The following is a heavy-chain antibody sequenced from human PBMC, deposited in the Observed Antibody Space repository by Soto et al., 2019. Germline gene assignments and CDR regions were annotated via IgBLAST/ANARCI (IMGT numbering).Heavy chain of an antibody. Sequence: PAETLSLTCTVTVGSXSSYYWSWIRQPPGKGLEWIGYIYYRGSTNYNPSVKSRVTISVDTSKNQFSLKLSSVTAADTAVYYCARHLYGSGERFDPWGQGTLVTVSS. CDR2: IYYRGST. V-gene: IGHV4-59*08. D-gene: IGHD3-10*01. CDR3: ARHLYGSGERFDP. CDR1: VGSXSSYY. J-gene: IGHJ5*02.